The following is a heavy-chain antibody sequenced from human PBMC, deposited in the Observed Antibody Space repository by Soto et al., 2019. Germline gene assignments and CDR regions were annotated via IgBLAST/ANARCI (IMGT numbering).Heavy chain of an antibody. D-gene: IGHD3-3*01. V-gene: IGHV3-15*01. Sequence: GGSLRLSCAASGFTFSNAWMSWVRQAPGKGLEWVGRIKSKTDGGTTDYAAPVKGRFTISRDDSKNTLYLQMNSLKTEDTAVYYCTGDFWSGYYYFDYWGQGTLVTVSS. CDR3: TGDFWSGYYYFDY. J-gene: IGHJ4*02. CDR1: GFTFSNAW. CDR2: IKSKTDGGTT.